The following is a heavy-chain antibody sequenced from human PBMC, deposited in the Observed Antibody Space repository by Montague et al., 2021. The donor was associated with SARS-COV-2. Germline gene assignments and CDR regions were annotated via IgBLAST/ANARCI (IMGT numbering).Heavy chain of an antibody. J-gene: IGHJ6*02. CDR3: ARGCLSYFGAGSHCYGMDV. D-gene: IGHD3-10*01. CDR1: GTSITSYY. CDR2: ISDSGST. V-gene: IGHV4-59*01. Sequence: SETLSLTCSVYGTSITSYYWNWIRQPPGKGLEWIGYISDSGSTNYSPSLKSRVPMSVDTSKNQMSLKLTSVTAADTAVYYCARGCLSYFGAGSHCYGMDVWGHGTTVTVSS.